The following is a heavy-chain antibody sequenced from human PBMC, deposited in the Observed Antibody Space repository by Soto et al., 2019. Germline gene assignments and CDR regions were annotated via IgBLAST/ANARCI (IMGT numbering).Heavy chain of an antibody. Sequence: GESLKISCKVSGYSFGSQWISWVRQVPGKGQEWMGRIDLSESYTTYNPSFQGHVTFSADKSITTAYLQWRSLEASDTAIYYCASQGLTTYYFGYWGQGTLVTVSS. CDR3: ASQGLTTYYFGY. CDR1: GYSFGSQW. V-gene: IGHV5-10-1*01. J-gene: IGHJ4*02. CDR2: IDLSESYT.